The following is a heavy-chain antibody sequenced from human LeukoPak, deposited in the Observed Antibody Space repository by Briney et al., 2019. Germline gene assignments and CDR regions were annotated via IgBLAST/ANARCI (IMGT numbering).Heavy chain of an antibody. CDR3: TRGGLSGSGSYHNWFDP. J-gene: IGHJ5*02. CDR2: IYYSGST. D-gene: IGHD3-10*01. CDR1: GGSISSSSYY. V-gene: IGHV4-39*07. Sequence: SETLSLTCTVSGGSISSSSYYWGWIRQPPGKGLEWIGSIYYSGSTYYNPSLKSRVTISVDTSKNQFSLKLSSVTAADTAVYYCTRGGLSGSGSYHNWFDPWGQGTLVTVSS.